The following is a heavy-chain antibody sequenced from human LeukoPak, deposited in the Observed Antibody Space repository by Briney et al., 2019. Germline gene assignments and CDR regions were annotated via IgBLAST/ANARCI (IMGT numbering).Heavy chain of an antibody. CDR3: AKVWQYYYDSSGYRWGAFDI. J-gene: IGHJ3*02. CDR1: GFTFSSYA. Sequence: GGSLRLSCAASGFTFSSYAMSWVRQAPGKGLEWVSAISGSGGSTYYADSVKGRFTISRDNSKNTPYLQMNSLRAEDTAVYYCAKVWQYYYDSSGYRWGAFDIWGQGTMVTVSS. V-gene: IGHV3-23*01. CDR2: ISGSGGST. D-gene: IGHD3-22*01.